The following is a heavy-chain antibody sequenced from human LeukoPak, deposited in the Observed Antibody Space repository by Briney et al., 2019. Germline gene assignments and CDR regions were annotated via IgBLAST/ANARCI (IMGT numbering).Heavy chain of an antibody. V-gene: IGHV3-73*01. J-gene: IGHJ4*02. CDR3: TRLPVTTGVDY. CDR2: IRSKANSYAT. D-gene: IGHD4-11*01. CDR1: GFTFSGSA. Sequence: GGSLRLSRAASGFTFSGSAMHWVRQASGKGLEWVGRIRSKANSYATAYAASVKGRFTISRDDSKNTAYLQMNSLKTEDTAVYYCTRLPVTTGVDYWGQGTLVTVSS.